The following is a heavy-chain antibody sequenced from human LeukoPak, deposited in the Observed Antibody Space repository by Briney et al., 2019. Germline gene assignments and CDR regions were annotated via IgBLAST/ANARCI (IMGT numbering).Heavy chain of an antibody. V-gene: IGHV4-34*01. D-gene: IGHD6-19*01. J-gene: IGHJ6*02. CDR1: GGSFSGYY. CDR3: ARDRHSSGWTYGMDV. CDR2: INHSGST. Sequence: PSETLSLTCAVYGGSFSGYYWSWIRQPPGKGLEWIGEINHSGSTKYNPSLKSRVTISVDTSKNQFSLKLSSVTAADTAVYYGARDRHSSGWTYGMDVWGQGTTVTVSS.